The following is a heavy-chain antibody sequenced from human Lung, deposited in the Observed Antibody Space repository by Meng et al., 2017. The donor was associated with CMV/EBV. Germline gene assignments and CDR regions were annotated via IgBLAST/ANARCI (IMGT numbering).Heavy chain of an antibody. J-gene: IGHJ1*01. V-gene: IGHV4-4*02. D-gene: IGHD3-10*01. Sequence: SAPPPLKPSQTLSLTSAFSGDSISHPNWGASLPPPPRPGLYSIGEIPHRGSSAYNPSLKSRVSMSIDKSKNQFSLKLTSVTAADTAVYHCLRRSGGSVWGQGTLVTVSS. CDR1: GDSISHPNW. CDR3: LRRSGGSV. CDR2: IPHRGSS.